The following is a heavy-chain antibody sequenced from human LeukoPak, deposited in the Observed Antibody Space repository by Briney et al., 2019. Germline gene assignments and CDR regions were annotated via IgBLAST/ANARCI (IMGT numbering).Heavy chain of an antibody. D-gene: IGHD3-22*01. J-gene: IGHJ4*02. CDR1: GFTFSASD. V-gene: IGHV3-33*06. Sequence: GGSLRLSCAASGFTFSASDMHWVRQAPGKGLEWVAIIYYDGNNKYNADSVKGRFTISRDNSKNTLYLQMNSLRAEDTAVYYCAKSPSYYYDSSGYPRDWGQGTLVTVSS. CDR3: AKSPSYYYDSSGYPRD. CDR2: IYYDGNNK.